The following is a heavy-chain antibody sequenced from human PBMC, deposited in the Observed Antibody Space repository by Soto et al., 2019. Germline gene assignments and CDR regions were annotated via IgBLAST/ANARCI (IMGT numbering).Heavy chain of an antibody. D-gene: IGHD3-22*01. V-gene: IGHV3-30*18. CDR2: ISYDGSNK. J-gene: IGHJ4*02. Sequence: QVQLVESGGGVVQPGRSLRLSCAASGFTFSSYGMHWVRQAPGKGLEWVAVISYDGSNKYYADSVKGRFTISRDNSKNTLYLQMNILRAEDTAVYYCAKNLDYDSTPGYWGQGTLVTVSS. CDR3: AKNLDYDSTPGY. CDR1: GFTFSSYG.